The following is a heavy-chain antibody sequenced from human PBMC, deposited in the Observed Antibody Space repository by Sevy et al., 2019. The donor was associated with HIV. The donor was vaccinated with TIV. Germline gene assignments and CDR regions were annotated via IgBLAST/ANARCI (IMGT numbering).Heavy chain of an antibody. J-gene: IGHJ4*01. CDR1: GYTFSSYR. V-gene: IGHV1-18*01. Sequence: ASVKVSCKISGYTFSSYRITWVRQAPGQGLECMGWISPHNGDTNYAQKLQGRVTMITDTSTTTAYMELRNLRSDATAVYYCARAYCSGGRCYSLAYWGQGTLVTISS. D-gene: IGHD2-15*01. CDR2: ISPHNGDT. CDR3: ARAYCSGGRCYSLAY.